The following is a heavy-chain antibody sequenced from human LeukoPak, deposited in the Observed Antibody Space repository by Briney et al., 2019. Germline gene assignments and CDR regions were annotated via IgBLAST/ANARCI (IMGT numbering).Heavy chain of an antibody. CDR2: ISRDSRTI. D-gene: IGHD3-16*01. V-gene: IGHV3-21*01. CDR3: ASSPPGGPIDY. J-gene: IGHJ4*02. Sequence: GGSLRLSCAASGFSFSSYSMNGVRQAPGKGLEWVSIISRDSRTIVDADSVNGRFTISRDNAKNSLYLQMNSLRAEDTAVYFCASSPPGGPIDYWGQGVLVTVSS. CDR1: GFSFSSYS.